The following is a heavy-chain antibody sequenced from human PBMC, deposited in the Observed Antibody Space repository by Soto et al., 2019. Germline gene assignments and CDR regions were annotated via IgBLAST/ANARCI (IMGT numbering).Heavy chain of an antibody. CDR2: ISGSSGSI. CDR3: AGALPPCGFWSRYSQGGMDV. CDR1: GFTFSTYS. J-gene: IGHJ6*02. Sequence: PGGSLRLSCAASGFTFSTYSMNWVRQAPGKGLDWVSYISGSSGSIYYADSVKGRFTISRDNAKNSLYLQMNSLRDEATAANYCAGALPPCGFWSRYSQGGMDVWGRGTTVAVSS. V-gene: IGHV3-48*02. D-gene: IGHD3-3*01.